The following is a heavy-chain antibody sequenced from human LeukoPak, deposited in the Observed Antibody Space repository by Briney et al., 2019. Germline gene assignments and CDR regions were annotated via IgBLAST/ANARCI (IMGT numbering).Heavy chain of an antibody. Sequence: QPGGSLRLSCAASGFTFSTYWMHWVRQSPGKGLEWVSRINSDGNSTTYADSVKGRFTISRDNAKNTLYLQMNSLRAEDTAVYYCASEGGYSYDYWGQGTLVTVSS. D-gene: IGHD5-18*01. CDR1: GFTFSTYW. CDR2: INSDGNST. V-gene: IGHV3-74*01. J-gene: IGHJ4*02. CDR3: ASEGGYSYDY.